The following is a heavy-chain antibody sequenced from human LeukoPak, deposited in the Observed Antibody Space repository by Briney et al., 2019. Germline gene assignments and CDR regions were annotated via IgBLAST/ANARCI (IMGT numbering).Heavy chain of an antibody. CDR1: GYSFTSYW. CDR3: AIGGNPESAVVL. CDR2: YFGDSDT. V-gene: IGHV5-51*01. Sequence: GESLKISCKGSGYSFTSYWIGWVRPMPGKGLEWMGIYFGDSDTRYSPSFQGQVTISADKSITSAYLQWSSLKASDTAMYYCAIGGNPESAVVLRGQGALVTVSS. D-gene: IGHD2-8*01. J-gene: IGHJ4*02.